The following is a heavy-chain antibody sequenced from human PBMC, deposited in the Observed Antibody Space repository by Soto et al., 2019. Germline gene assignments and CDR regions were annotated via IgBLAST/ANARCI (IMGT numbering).Heavy chain of an antibody. J-gene: IGHJ4*02. CDR3: ARDRPDTGRRNFAY. Sequence: GSLRLSCAASGFAFSSCCMRWVRQVPGNGLVWVSQINSCVSTTTYADSVKGRFTVSGDKAKNTVYLQSDSLRAEDTALYFCARDRPDTGRRNFAYWGQGT. D-gene: IGHD1-1*01. CDR2: INSCVSTT. CDR1: GFAFSSCC. V-gene: IGHV3-74*01.